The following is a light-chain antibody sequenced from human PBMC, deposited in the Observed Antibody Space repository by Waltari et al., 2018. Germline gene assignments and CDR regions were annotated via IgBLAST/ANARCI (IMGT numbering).Light chain of an antibody. CDR1: SSDVGGYNH. V-gene: IGLV2-14*03. J-gene: IGLJ2*01. CDR2: DVT. Sequence: QSALTQSASVSGSPGQSITISCTGTSSDVGGYNHVPWYQQHPGKAPKLMIYDVTNRPSGFSNRFSGSKSGNTASLTISGLQAEDEADYYCSSYTSSSALVFGGGTKLTVL. CDR3: SSYTSSSALV.